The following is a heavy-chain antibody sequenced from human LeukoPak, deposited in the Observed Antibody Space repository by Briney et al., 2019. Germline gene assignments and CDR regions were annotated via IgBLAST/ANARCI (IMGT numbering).Heavy chain of an antibody. CDR3: AKVGPRAGYYDILTGYHHFDN. CDR1: GGTFSNYA. J-gene: IGHJ4*02. V-gene: IGHV1-69*06. CDR2: VIPIFSTA. Sequence: SVKVSCKASGGTFSNYAIGWVRQAPGQGLEWMGGVIPIFSTANYAQKFQGRVTITADRSTSTAYMELSSLRSEDTAVYYCAKVGPRAGYYDILTGYHHFDNWGQGTLVTVSS. D-gene: IGHD3-9*01.